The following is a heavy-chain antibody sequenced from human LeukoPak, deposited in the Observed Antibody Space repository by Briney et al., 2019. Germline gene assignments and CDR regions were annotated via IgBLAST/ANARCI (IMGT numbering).Heavy chain of an antibody. V-gene: IGHV4-39*07. Sequence: SETLSLTCTVSGGSISSSSYYWGWIRQPPGKGLEWIGSIYYSGSTYYNPSLKSRVTISVDTSKNQFSLKLSSVTAADTAVYYCARGPRDYYDSSGYPPCTFDYWGQGTLVTVSS. CDR2: IYYSGST. D-gene: IGHD3-22*01. CDR1: GGSISSSSYY. CDR3: ARGPRDYYDSSGYPPCTFDY. J-gene: IGHJ4*02.